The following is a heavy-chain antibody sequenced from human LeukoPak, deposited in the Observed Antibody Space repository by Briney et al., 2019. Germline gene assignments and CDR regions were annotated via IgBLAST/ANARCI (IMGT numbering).Heavy chain of an antibody. D-gene: IGHD5-18*01. J-gene: IGHJ3*01. CDR3: ARGGYTYGFDAFDF. Sequence: PSETLSLTCAVYGGSFSGYYWSWIRQPPGRGLEWIGEINHSGSTNYNPSLKSRVTISVDTSKNQISLKLSSVTAADTAVYYCARGGYTYGFDAFDFWGQGTMVTVSS. CDR2: INHSGST. CDR1: GGSFSGYY. V-gene: IGHV4-34*01.